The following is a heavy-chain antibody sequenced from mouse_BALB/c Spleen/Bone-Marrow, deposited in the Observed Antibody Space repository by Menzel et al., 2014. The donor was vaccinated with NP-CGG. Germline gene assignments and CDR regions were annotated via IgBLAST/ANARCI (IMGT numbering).Heavy chain of an antibody. D-gene: IGHD4-1*01. J-gene: IGHJ2*01. CDR1: GYSFTNYW. CDR3: ARRERTGINY. V-gene: IGHV1-61*01. CDR2: IYPSDSET. Sequence: VQRAESGAELVRPGASVKLSCKASGYSFTNYWMNWAKPRPGPGLEWIGMIYPSDSETRLNQKFKAKATLTVDKSSSTACMQRRGPTYEDSAVYYCARRERTGINYWGQGTTLTVSS.